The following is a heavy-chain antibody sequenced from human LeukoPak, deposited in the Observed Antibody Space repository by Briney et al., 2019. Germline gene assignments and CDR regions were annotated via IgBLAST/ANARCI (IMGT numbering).Heavy chain of an antibody. CDR1: GGTFSSYA. J-gene: IGHJ4*02. CDR2: ITPIFGTA. Sequence: ASVKVSCKASGGTFSSYAISWVRQAPGQGLEWMGGITPIFGTANYAQKFQGRVTITADESTSTAYMELSSLRSEDTAVYYCATGNYYDSSGYLIDYWGQGTLVTISS. D-gene: IGHD3-22*01. CDR3: ATGNYYDSSGYLIDY. V-gene: IGHV1-69*13.